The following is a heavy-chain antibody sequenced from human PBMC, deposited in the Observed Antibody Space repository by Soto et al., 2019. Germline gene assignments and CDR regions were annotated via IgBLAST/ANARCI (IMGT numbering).Heavy chain of an antibody. CDR2: ISGSGGST. V-gene: IGHV3-23*01. CDR3: ATARGYCSSTSCYLAAFDI. D-gene: IGHD2-2*01. J-gene: IGHJ3*02. Sequence: GGSLRLSCAASGFTFSSYTMSWVRQAPGKGLEWVSAISGSGGSTYYADSVKGRFTISRDNSKNTLYLQMNSLRAEDTAVYYCATARGYCSSTSCYLAAFDIWGQGTMVTVSS. CDR1: GFTFSSYT.